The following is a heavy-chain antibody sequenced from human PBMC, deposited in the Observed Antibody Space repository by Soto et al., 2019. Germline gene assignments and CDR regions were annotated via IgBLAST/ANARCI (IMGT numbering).Heavy chain of an antibody. Sequence: SETLSLTCTVSGGSISSGDYYWSWIRQPPEKGLEWIGYIYYSGSTYYNPSLKSRVTISVDTSKYQFSLKLSSVTAADTAVYYCARSTGGVVYYYYGMDVWGQGTTVTVSS. V-gene: IGHV4-30-4*01. CDR2: IYYSGST. CDR3: ARSTGGVVYYYYGMDV. D-gene: IGHD2-15*01. J-gene: IGHJ6*02. CDR1: GGSISSGDYY.